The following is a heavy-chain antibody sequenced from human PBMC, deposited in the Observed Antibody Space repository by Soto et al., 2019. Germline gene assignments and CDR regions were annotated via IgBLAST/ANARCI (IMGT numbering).Heavy chain of an antibody. V-gene: IGHV1-18*01. CDR1: GSPFPTFG. J-gene: IGHJ4*02. CDR2: INTSNDNK. D-gene: IGHD2-15*01. CDR3: ARDPGAASFDF. Sequence: QVHLVQSGAEVKSPGPSGRVSSKASGSPFPTFGIAWVRRAPGEGLEWVGWINTSNDNKLYAQKLQGRLTLTTDTSTSTAYMDLTTLRSDDTAVYFCARDPGAASFDFWAQGTLVTVSS.